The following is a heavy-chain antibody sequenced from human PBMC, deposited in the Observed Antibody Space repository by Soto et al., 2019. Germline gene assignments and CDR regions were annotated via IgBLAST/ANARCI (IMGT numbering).Heavy chain of an antibody. CDR2: IYYSGST. Sequence: QVQLQESGPGLVKPSQTLSLTCTVSGGSISSGDYYWSWIRQPPGKVLEWIGYIYYSGSTYYNPSLKSRVTISVDTSKNQFSLKLSSVTAADTAVYYCARQPKTHTIWSGYYYYFDYWGQGTLVTVSS. D-gene: IGHD3-3*01. CDR1: GGSISSGDYY. CDR3: ARQPKTHTIWSGYYYYFDY. J-gene: IGHJ4*02. V-gene: IGHV4-30-4*01.